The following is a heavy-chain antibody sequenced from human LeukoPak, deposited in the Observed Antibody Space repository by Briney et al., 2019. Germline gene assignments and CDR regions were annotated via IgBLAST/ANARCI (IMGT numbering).Heavy chain of an antibody. Sequence: PSETLSLTCAVYGGSFSGYYWSWIRQPPGEGLEWIGEINHSGSTNYNPSLKSRVTISVDTSKNQFSLKLSSVTAADTAVYYCARGPYFSKRIAAAGTEASDYWGQGTLVTVSS. D-gene: IGHD6-13*01. V-gene: IGHV4-34*01. CDR2: INHSGST. CDR1: GGSFSGYY. CDR3: ARGPYFSKRIAAAGTEASDY. J-gene: IGHJ4*02.